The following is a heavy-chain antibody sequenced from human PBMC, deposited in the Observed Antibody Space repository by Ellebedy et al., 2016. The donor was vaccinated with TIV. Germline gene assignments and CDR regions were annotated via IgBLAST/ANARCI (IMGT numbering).Heavy chain of an antibody. Sequence: AASVKVSCKASGYTFTGYYMHWVRQAPGQGLEWMGWINPNSGGTNYAQKFQGRVTMTRDTSISTAYMELSRLRSDDTAVYYCARVLGGVVVAAYGMDVWGQGTTVTVSS. D-gene: IGHD2-15*01. J-gene: IGHJ6*02. CDR1: GYTFTGYY. CDR3: ARVLGGVVVAAYGMDV. V-gene: IGHV1-2*02. CDR2: INPNSGGT.